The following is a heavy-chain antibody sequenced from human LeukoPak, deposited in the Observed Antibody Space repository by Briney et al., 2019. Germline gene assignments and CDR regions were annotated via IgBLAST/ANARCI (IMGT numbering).Heavy chain of an antibody. Sequence: SETLSLTCTVSGGSISSYYWSWIRQPAGKGLEWIGRIYTSGSTNYNPSLKSRVTMSVDTSKNQFSLKLSSVAAADTAVYYCARAVGSGSFQTYYYYMDVWGKGTTVTISS. V-gene: IGHV4-4*07. CDR2: IYTSGST. CDR3: ARAVGSGSFQTYYYYMDV. J-gene: IGHJ6*03. D-gene: IGHD3-10*01. CDR1: GGSISSYY.